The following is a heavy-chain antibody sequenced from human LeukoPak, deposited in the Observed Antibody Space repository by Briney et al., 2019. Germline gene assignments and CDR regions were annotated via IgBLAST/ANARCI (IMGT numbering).Heavy chain of an antibody. Sequence: PSETLSLTCAVYGGSISSYYWSWIRQPAGKGLEWIGRIYTSGSTNYNPSLKSRVTMSVDTSKNQFSLKLSSVTAADTAVYYCARDWSVEGYFDYWGQGTLVTVSS. CDR2: IYTSGST. CDR1: GGSISSYY. V-gene: IGHV4-4*07. J-gene: IGHJ4*02. D-gene: IGHD6-19*01. CDR3: ARDWSVEGYFDY.